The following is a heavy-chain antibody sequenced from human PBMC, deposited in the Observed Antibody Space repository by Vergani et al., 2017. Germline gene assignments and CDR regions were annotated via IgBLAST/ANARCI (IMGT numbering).Heavy chain of an antibody. J-gene: IGHJ4*02. V-gene: IGHV4-34*02. D-gene: IGHD4-17*01. CDR1: GESFSSFY. Sequence: QVQLQQWGAGVVKPSGTLSLTCAVFGESFSSFYWSWIRQPPGKGLEWIGEINNDGHTNYNPSLESRVTVSRDTAKNQFSLNLMSVTAADTAMYYCARGRYMTTVTRFDYWGQGTLVTVSS. CDR3: ARGRYMTTVTRFDY. CDR2: INNDGHT.